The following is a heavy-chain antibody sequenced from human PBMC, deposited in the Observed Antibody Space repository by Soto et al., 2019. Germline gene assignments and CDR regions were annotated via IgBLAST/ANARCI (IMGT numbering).Heavy chain of an antibody. CDR3: ARTTAVPNTLRSRYFFDY. CDR2: VYYSGTT. Sequence: QVQLQESGPGLLKPSETLSLTGSFAGGPVSNKTYYWSWIRQPPGKGLNWLGYVYYSGTTNYNPPLKSRVTISVDLSKNQFSLRLSSVTTADTALYYCARTTAVPNTLRSRYFFDYWGQGTLVTVSS. J-gene: IGHJ4*02. V-gene: IGHV4-61*01. D-gene: IGHD4-17*01. CDR1: GGPVSNKTYY.